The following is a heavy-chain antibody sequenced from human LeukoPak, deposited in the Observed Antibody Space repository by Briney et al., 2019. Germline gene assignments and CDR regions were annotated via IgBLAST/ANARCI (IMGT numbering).Heavy chain of an antibody. J-gene: IGHJ5*02. Sequence: SETLSLTCTVSGGSISSYYWSWIRQPPGEGLEWIGYIYYSGSTNYNPSLKSRVTISVDTSKNQFSLKLSSVTAADTAVYYCARSGITMVRGGRLNWFDPWGQGTLVTVSS. D-gene: IGHD3-10*01. V-gene: IGHV4-59*01. CDR3: ARSGITMVRGGRLNWFDP. CDR1: GGSISSYY. CDR2: IYYSGST.